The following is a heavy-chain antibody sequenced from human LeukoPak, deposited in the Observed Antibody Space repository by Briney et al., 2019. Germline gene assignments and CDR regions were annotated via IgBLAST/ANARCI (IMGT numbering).Heavy chain of an antibody. D-gene: IGHD5-12*01. V-gene: IGHV4-34*01. CDR3: ARVPLWWLTPFDF. Sequence: PSETLSLTCAVSGGSLSPHYWSWIRRPLGKGLEWIGEINNRGTTNYSPSLRGRATISVDTSKNQSSLRLTSVTAADTAMYYCARVPLWWLTPFDFWGQGTLATVSS. J-gene: IGHJ4*02. CDR1: GGSLSPHY. CDR2: INNRGTT.